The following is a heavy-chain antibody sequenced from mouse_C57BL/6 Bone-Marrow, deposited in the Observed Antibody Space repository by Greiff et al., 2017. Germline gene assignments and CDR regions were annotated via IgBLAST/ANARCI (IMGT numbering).Heavy chain of an antibody. J-gene: IGHJ2*01. CDR1: GFTFSSYA. D-gene: IGHD2-5*01. CDR3: ARDRRAYHSNWNYFDY. CDR2: ISDGGSYT. V-gene: IGHV5-4*01. Sequence: EVKLVESGGGLVKPGGSLKLSCAASGFTFSSYAMSWVRQTPEKRLEWVATISDGGSYTYYPDNVKGRFTISRDNAKNNLYLQMSHLKSEDTAMYYCARDRRAYHSNWNYFDYWGQGTTLTVSS.